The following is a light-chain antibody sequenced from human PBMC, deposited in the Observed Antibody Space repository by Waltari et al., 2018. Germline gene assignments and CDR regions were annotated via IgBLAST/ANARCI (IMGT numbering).Light chain of an antibody. CDR3: QQYNRYLLT. V-gene: IGKV1-5*03. CDR1: QSIGNS. CDR2: EAS. Sequence: DIQLTQSPSTLSAPVGDRVTITCRASQSIGNSLAWYQQKPGKAPKVVIYEASSLESGVPSRFSGSGSGTDFTLTINSLQPDDFATYYCQQYNRYLLTFGGGTKVEIK. J-gene: IGKJ4*01.